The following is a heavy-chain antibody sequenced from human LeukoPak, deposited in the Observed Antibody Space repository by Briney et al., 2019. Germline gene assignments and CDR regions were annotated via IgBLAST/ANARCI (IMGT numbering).Heavy chain of an antibody. CDR1: GDSVSSNSAA. CDR2: TYYRSKWYN. D-gene: IGHD5-18*01. J-gene: IGHJ2*01. V-gene: IGHV6-1*01. Sequence: SQTLSLTCAISGDSVSSNSAAWNWIRQSPSRGLEWLGRTYYRSKWYNEYAVSVKSRITINPDTSKNEFSLNLSSVTAADTAVYYCARLGAWIQLSQGYLGLWGRGTLVTVSS. CDR3: ARLGAWIQLSQGYLGL.